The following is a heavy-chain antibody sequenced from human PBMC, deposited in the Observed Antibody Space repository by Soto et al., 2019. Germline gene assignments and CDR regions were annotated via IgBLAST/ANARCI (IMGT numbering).Heavy chain of an antibody. CDR3: ASSSGNNYGVGTNYYFAD. V-gene: IGHV1-69*06. D-gene: IGHD1-26*01. Sequence: QVQLVQSGAEVKKPGSSVKVSCKTSGGTFSTYSIVWVRQAPAEGIEWMGGIIAIFGTANYAQKFQDRVTITADKSTNTAFMELSSLKSEDTAMYYCASSSGNNYGVGTNYYFADWGQGTLVTVYS. CDR1: GGTFSTYS. CDR2: IIAIFGTA. J-gene: IGHJ4*02.